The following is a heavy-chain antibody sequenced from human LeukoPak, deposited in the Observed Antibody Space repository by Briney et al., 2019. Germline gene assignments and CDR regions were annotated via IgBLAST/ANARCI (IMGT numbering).Heavy chain of an antibody. D-gene: IGHD3-10*01. CDR2: ISGSGGST. V-gene: IGHV3-23*01. J-gene: IGHJ4*02. Sequence: GGSLRLSCAASGFTFSSYAMSWVRQAPGKGLEWVSAISGSGGSTYYADSVKGRFTISRDNSKNTLYLQMNSLRAEDTAVYYCAVHSTYYYGSGSHLDYWGQGTLVTVSS. CDR1: GFTFSSYA. CDR3: AVHSTYYYGSGSHLDY.